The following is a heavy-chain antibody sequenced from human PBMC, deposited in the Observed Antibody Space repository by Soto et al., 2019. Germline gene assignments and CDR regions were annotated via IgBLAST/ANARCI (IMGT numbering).Heavy chain of an antibody. CDR3: AKDAAVVSSTFNYFDY. D-gene: IGHD6-13*01. CDR1: GFFFSSYA. CDR2: IGGSGGYK. Sequence: GGSLRLSCAASGFFFSSYAMSWVRQAPGKGLEWVSGIGGSGGYKSYADSVKGRFTISRDNSKNTLYLQMESLGAEDTAVYYCAKDAAVVSSTFNYFDYWGQGTLVTVSS. J-gene: IGHJ4*02. V-gene: IGHV3-23*01.